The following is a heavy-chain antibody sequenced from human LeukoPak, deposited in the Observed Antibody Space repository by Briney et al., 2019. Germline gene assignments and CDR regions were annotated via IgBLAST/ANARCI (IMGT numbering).Heavy chain of an antibody. J-gene: IGHJ5*02. CDR3: ARGYDFWSGYYSNNWFDP. D-gene: IGHD3-3*01. CDR1: GYTFTSYD. V-gene: IGHV1-8*01. Sequence: GASVKVSCKASGYTFTSYDINWVRQATGRGLEWMGWMNPNSGNTGYAQKFQGRVTMTRNTSISTAYMELSSLRSEDTAVYYCARGYDFWSGYYSNNWFDPWGQGTLVTVSS. CDR2: MNPNSGNT.